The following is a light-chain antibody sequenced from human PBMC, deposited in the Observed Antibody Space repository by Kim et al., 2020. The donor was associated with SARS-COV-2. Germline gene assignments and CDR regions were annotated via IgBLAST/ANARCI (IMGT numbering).Light chain of an antibody. V-gene: IGLV3-19*01. CDR2: NEN. CDR3: YSRDNTDKQHI. Sequence: SSELTQDPAVSVALGQTVRITCQGASLRGYYATWYQQKPGQAPILLIFNENTRPSGIPGRFSGSSSGDTASLTITGAQAEDEADYYCYSRDNTDKQHIFGTGTKVTVL. J-gene: IGLJ1*01. CDR1: SLRGYY.